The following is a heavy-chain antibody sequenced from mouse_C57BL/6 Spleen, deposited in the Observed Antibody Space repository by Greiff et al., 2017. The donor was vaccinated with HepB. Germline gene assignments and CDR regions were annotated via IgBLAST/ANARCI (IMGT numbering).Heavy chain of an antibody. CDR2: IWRGGST. V-gene: IGHV2-5*01. D-gene: IGHD2-5*01. CDR1: GFSLPSYG. J-gene: IGHJ3*01. CDR3: AKEATIVTPLAY. Sequence: VHLVESGPGLVQPSQSLSITCTVSGFSLPSYGVHWVRQSPGKGLEWLGVIWRGGSTDYNAAFMSRLSITKDNSKSQVFFKMNSLQADDTAIYYCAKEATIVTPLAYWGQGTLVTVSA.